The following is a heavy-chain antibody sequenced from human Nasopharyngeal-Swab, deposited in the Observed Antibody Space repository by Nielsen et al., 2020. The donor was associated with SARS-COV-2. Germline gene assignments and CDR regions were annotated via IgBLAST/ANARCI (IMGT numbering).Heavy chain of an antibody. CDR2: MNPNSGNT. CDR3: ARSYSSGWLRGNWFDP. D-gene: IGHD6-19*01. CDR1: GYTFITYD. J-gene: IGHJ5*02. Sequence: ASVKVSCKASGYTFITYDINWVRQAPGQGLAWMGWMNPNSGNTGYAQKLQGRVTMTRNTSISTAYMELSSLISDDTAVYYCARSYSSGWLRGNWFDPWGQGTLVTVSS. V-gene: IGHV1-8*01.